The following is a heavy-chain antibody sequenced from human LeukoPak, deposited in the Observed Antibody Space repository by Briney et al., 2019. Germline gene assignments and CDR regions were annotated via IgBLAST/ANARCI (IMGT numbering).Heavy chain of an antibody. CDR1: GGTFSSYA. CDR2: IIPIFGTA. CDR3: ARVGYDYVWGSYRPPSYFDY. V-gene: IGHV1-69*05. D-gene: IGHD3-16*02. J-gene: IGHJ4*02. Sequence: GASVKVSCKASGGTFSSYAISWVRQAPGQGLEWMGRIIPIFGTANYAQKFQGRVTITTDESTSTAYMELSSLRSEDTAVYYCARVGYDYVWGSYRPPSYFDYWGQGTLVTVSS.